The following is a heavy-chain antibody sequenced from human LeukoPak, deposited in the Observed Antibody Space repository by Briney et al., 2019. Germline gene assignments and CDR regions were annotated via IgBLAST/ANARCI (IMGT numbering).Heavy chain of an antibody. CDR2: ISGSGGST. V-gene: IGHV3-23*01. D-gene: IGHD3-22*01. CDR1: GFTFSSYS. J-gene: IGHJ4*02. CDR3: ARGLDITMIVVVPFYFDY. Sequence: GGSLRLSCAASGFTFSSYSMNWVRQAPGKGLEWVSAISGSGGSTYYADSVKGRFTISRDNSKNTLYLQMNSLRAEDTAVYYCARGLDITMIVVVPFYFDYWGQGTLVTVSS.